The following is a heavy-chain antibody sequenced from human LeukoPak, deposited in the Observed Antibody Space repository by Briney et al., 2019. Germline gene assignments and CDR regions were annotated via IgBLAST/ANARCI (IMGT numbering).Heavy chain of an antibody. D-gene: IGHD2-21*02. Sequence: GGSLRLSCAASGSIFSNYAMSWVRQAPGKGLEWVSAISRSGGSTYYADSVKGRFTISRDNSKNTLCLQMNSLGAEDTAVYFCVRGGGDYCFDYWGQGALVTVSS. CDR2: ISRSGGST. J-gene: IGHJ4*02. V-gene: IGHV3-23*01. CDR1: GSIFSNYA. CDR3: VRGGGDYCFDY.